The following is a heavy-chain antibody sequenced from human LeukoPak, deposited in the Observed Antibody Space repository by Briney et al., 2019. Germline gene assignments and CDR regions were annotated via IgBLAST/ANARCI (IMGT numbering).Heavy chain of an antibody. V-gene: IGHV4-61*02. CDR3: ARDRYYYDSSGYYDYYYMDV. D-gene: IGHD3-22*01. Sequence: SQTLSLTCTVSGVSISSGPCYWTWIRQPAGKGLEWIGRIYTSGSTNYNPSLKSRVTMSVDTSKNQFSLKLSSVTAADTAVYYCARDRYYYDSSGYYDYYYMDVWGKGTTVTISS. J-gene: IGHJ6*03. CDR2: IYTSGST. CDR1: GVSISSGPCY.